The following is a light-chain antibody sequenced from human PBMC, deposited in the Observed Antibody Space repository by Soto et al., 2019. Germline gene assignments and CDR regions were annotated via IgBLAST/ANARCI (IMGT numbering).Light chain of an antibody. CDR1: SSDVGGYNY. J-gene: IGLJ2*01. V-gene: IGLV2-14*03. CDR3: SSYTSSSTVV. Sequence: QCALTQPASESGSPGQSITISCTGTSSDVGGYNYVSWYQHHPGKAPKLMIYDVSNRPSGVSNRFSGSKSGNTASLTISGLQAEDEADYYCSSYTSSSTVVFGGGTKLTVL. CDR2: DVS.